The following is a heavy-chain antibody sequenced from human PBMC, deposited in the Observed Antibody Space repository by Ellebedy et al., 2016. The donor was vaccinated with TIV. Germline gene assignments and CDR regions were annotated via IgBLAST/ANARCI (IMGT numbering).Heavy chain of an antibody. J-gene: IGHJ4*02. CDR1: GFTFSSYA. D-gene: IGHD3-22*01. V-gene: IGHV3-23*01. CDR3: AKDDYYDSSGYFDY. Sequence: GESLKISCAASGFTFSSYAMSWVRQAPGKGLEWVSAISGSGGSTYYADSVKGRFTISRDNSKNTLYLQMNSLRAEDTAVYYCAKDDYYDSSGYFDYWGQGILVTVSS. CDR2: ISGSGGST.